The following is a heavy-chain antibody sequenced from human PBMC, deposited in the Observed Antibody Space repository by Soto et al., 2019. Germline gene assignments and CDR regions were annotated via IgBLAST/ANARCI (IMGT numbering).Heavy chain of an antibody. CDR1: GFTFSNCV. D-gene: IGHD6-13*01. CDR2: ITKTGDT. CDR3: AKGLLNGRWYAAD. J-gene: IGHJ4*02. Sequence: EVHLLESGGVLVQPGESLRLSCETSGFTFSNCVMTWVRQAPGKGLEWVSVITKTGDTDYADSVKDRFTISRDNSKNTVYLQMNSQRAEDTAVYYCAKGLLNGRWYAADWGQGTLVTVSS. V-gene: IGHV3-23*01.